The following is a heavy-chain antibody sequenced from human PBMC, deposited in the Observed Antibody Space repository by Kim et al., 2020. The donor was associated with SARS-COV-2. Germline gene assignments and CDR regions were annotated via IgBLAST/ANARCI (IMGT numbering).Heavy chain of an antibody. V-gene: IGHV3-21*01. CDR2: ISSSSSYI. Sequence: GGSLRLSCAASGFTFSSYSMNWVRQAPGKGLEWVSSISSSSSYIYYADSVKGRFTISRDNAKNSLYLQMNSLRAEDTAVYYCARGGGSYPTTDAFDIWGQGTMVTVSS. J-gene: IGHJ3*02. D-gene: IGHD1-26*01. CDR1: GFTFSSYS. CDR3: ARGGGSYPTTDAFDI.